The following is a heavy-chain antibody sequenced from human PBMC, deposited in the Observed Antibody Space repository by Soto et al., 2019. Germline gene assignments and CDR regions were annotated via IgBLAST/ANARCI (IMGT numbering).Heavy chain of an antibody. J-gene: IGHJ4*02. D-gene: IGHD3-9*01. CDR3: ATGDILTGYYPFDY. V-gene: IGHV4-59*11. CDR2: MHYTGST. Sequence: SETLSLTCTVSGASISGHYWGWFRQPPGKRLEWIGYMHYTGSTNYNPPLQSRVTISVDTSKNQYSLKLISVTAADTAVYYCATGDILTGYYPFDYWGQGTLVTVSS. CDR1: GASISGHY.